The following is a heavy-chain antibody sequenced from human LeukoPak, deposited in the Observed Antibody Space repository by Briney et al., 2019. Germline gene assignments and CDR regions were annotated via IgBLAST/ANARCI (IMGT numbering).Heavy chain of an antibody. J-gene: IGHJ4*02. Sequence: SETLSLTCTVSGGSISSSSYYWGWIRQPPGKGLEWIGSIYYSGSTYYNPSLKSRVSISVDTSKNQFSLKLSSVTAADTAVYYCARDSWYSGSYREFDYWGQGTLVTVSS. CDR2: IYYSGST. CDR3: ARDSWYSGSYREFDY. D-gene: IGHD1-26*01. V-gene: IGHV4-39*07. CDR1: GGSISSSSYY.